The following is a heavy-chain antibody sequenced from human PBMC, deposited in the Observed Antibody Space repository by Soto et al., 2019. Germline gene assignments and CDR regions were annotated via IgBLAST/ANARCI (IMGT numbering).Heavy chain of an antibody. CDR3: ASAAVTGTAGLDF. D-gene: IGHD6-19*01. J-gene: IGHJ4*02. CDR1: GYTFSGFY. V-gene: IGHV1-2*02. CDR2: INPNSGGT. Sequence: ASVKVSCKASGYTFSGFYMHWVRQAPGQGLEWMGWINPNSGGTKSAEKFKGRVTMTRDTSISTAYMELSRLTSDDTAVYYCASAAVTGTAGLDFWGQGTQVTVSS.